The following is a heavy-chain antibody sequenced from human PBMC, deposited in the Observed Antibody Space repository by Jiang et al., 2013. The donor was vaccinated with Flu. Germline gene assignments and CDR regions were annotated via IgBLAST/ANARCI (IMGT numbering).Heavy chain of an antibody. Sequence: YSGSTNYNPSLRSRLSISVDTSKNQFSLRLSSVTAADTAVYYCARRRSDLGGPADSWGQGTLVTVSS. D-gene: IGHD6-25*01. V-gene: IGHV4-59*08. CDR2: YSGST. CDR3: ARRRSDLGGPADS. J-gene: IGHJ4*02.